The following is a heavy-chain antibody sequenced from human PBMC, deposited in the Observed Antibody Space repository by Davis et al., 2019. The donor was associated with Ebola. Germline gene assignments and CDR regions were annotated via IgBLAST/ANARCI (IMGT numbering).Heavy chain of an antibody. Sequence: ASVKVSCKASGYTFTSYDINWVRQATGQGLEWMGWMNPNSGNTGYAQKFQGRVTMTRNTSISTAYMELSSLRSEDTAVYYCARVTVDTIFGVVIAHGAFDIWGQGTMVTVSS. CDR2: MNPNSGNT. CDR1: GYTFTSYD. D-gene: IGHD3-3*01. V-gene: IGHV1-8*01. J-gene: IGHJ3*02. CDR3: ARVTVDTIFGVVIAHGAFDI.